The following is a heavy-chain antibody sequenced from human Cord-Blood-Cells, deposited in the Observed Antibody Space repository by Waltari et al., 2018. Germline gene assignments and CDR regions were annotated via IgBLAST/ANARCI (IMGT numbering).Heavy chain of an antibody. Sequence: QVQLVQSGAEVKKPGASVKVSCKASGYTFTSYGISWVRQAPGQGLEWMGWISAYNGNTNYVQKLQGRVTMTTDTSTSTAYMELRSLRSDDTAVYYCARVSSREDIVVVPAAIMPFDYWGQGTLVTVSS. V-gene: IGHV1-18*01. CDR3: ARVSSREDIVVVPAAIMPFDY. J-gene: IGHJ4*02. D-gene: IGHD2-2*02. CDR2: ISAYNGNT. CDR1: GYTFTSYG.